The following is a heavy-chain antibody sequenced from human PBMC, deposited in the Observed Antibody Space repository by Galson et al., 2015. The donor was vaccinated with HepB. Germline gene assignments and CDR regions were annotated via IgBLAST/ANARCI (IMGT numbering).Heavy chain of an antibody. Sequence: SVKVSCKASGYTFTDYVVNWVRQAPGQGLEWMGWMNTNTGKPTYAPGFAGRFVFSLDTSVNTAYLQISSLETDDTAVYYCARSPLRFLDWLPYYAYYYMDVWGEGTTVTVSS. CDR1: GYTFTDYV. CDR2: MNTNTGKP. J-gene: IGHJ6*03. V-gene: IGHV7-4-1*02. D-gene: IGHD3-3*01. CDR3: ARSPLRFLDWLPYYAYYYMDV.